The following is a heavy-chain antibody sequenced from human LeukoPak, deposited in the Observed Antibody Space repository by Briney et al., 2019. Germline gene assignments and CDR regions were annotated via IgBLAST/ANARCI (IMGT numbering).Heavy chain of an antibody. J-gene: IGHJ4*02. CDR2: IYYSGGT. Sequence: SETLSLTCSVSGGSISSYYWSWIRQPPGKGLEWIGYIYYSGGTNYNPSLKSRVTISVDTSKNQFSLKLSSVTAADTAVYYCARTYYDSSGYYYPYYFDYWGQGTLVTVSS. D-gene: IGHD3-22*01. V-gene: IGHV4-59*01. CDR3: ARTYYDSSGYYYPYYFDY. CDR1: GGSISSYY.